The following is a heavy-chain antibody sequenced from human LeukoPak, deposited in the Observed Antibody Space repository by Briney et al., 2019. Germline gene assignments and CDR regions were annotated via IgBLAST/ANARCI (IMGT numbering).Heavy chain of an antibody. CDR1: GFTFSSYA. J-gene: IGHJ4*02. V-gene: IGHV3-23*01. D-gene: IGHD3-10*01. CDR2: ISGSGGST. Sequence: GGSLRLSCAASGFTFSSYAMTWVRQAPGKGLEWVSLISGSGGSTYYADSVKGRFTTSRDNSKNTLYLQMNSLRAEDTAVYYCAKSRGSSLPMSRYFDYWGQGTLVTVSS. CDR3: AKSRGSSLPMSRYFDY.